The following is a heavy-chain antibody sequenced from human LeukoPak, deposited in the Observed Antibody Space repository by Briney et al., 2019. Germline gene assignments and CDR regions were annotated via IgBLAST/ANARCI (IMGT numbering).Heavy chain of an antibody. Sequence: PGGSLRLSCAASGFTFSSYAMSWVRQAPGKGLEWVSAISGSGGSTYYADSVKGRFTISGDNSKNTLYLQMNSLRAEDTAVYYCAREKGGNYDILTGYYNYYYYMDVWGKGTTVTVSS. J-gene: IGHJ6*03. D-gene: IGHD3-9*01. CDR3: AREKGGNYDILTGYYNYYYYMDV. CDR1: GFTFSSYA. V-gene: IGHV3-23*01. CDR2: ISGSGGST.